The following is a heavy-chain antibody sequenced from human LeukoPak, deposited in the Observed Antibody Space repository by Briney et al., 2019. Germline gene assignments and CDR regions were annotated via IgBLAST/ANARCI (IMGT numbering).Heavy chain of an antibody. V-gene: IGHV3-23*01. J-gene: IGHJ4*02. CDR3: ARDERLLSFLK. Sequence: GGSLRLSCAASGFTFSSYAMSWVRQAPGKGLEWVSGITGSGGSTYYADSVKGRFTVSRDNSKNTLYLQMNSLRAEDTAIYYCARDERLLSFLKWGQGTLVTVSS. CDR1: GFTFSSYA. D-gene: IGHD3-3*01. CDR2: ITGSGGST.